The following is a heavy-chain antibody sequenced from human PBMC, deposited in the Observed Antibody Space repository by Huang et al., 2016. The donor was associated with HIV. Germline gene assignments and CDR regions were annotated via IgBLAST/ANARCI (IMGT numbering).Heavy chain of an antibody. CDR1: GGSIKSGNSY. Sequence: QLQLQESGPGLVKPSDTLSLNCTISGGSIKSGNSYWGWVRQAPGKVLEWIGDIFYSGSPYYKPSLRSRVSLSVDTSKNQVTLKVNAVIAADTAVYYCARRQGSGYYFYFDYWGRGSPVTVSA. J-gene: IGHJ4*02. CDR2: IFYSGSP. CDR3: ARRQGSGYYFYFDY. V-gene: IGHV4-39*01. D-gene: IGHD3-22*01.